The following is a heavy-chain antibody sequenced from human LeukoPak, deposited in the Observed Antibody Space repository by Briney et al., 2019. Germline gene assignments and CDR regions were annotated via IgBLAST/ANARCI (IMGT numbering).Heavy chain of an antibody. CDR1: GFTFSSYA. V-gene: IGHV3-23*01. CDR2: ISGSGGST. J-gene: IGHJ4*02. Sequence: GGSLRLSCAASGFTFSSYAMSWVRQAPGKGLEWVSAISGSGGSTYYADSVKGRCTISRDNSKNTLYLQMNSLRAEDTAVYYCASDREYSGYDRDYWGQGTLVTVSS. D-gene: IGHD5-12*01. CDR3: ASDREYSGYDRDY.